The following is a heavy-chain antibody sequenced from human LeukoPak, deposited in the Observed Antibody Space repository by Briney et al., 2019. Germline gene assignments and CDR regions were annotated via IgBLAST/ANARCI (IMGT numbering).Heavy chain of an antibody. CDR3: AISPFRIVVVAFDY. Sequence: SVKVSCKASGGTFSSYAISWVRQAPGQGLEWMGGIIPIFGTANYAQKFQGRVTITADESTSTAYMELSSLRSEDTAVYYCAISPFRIVVVAFDYWGQGTLVTVSS. V-gene: IGHV1-69*13. J-gene: IGHJ4*02. D-gene: IGHD3-22*01. CDR2: IIPIFGTA. CDR1: GGTFSSYA.